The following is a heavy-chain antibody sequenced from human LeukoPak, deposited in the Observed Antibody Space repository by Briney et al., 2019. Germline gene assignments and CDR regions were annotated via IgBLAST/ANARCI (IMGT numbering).Heavy chain of an antibody. CDR3: TREVYGAHYFDY. CDR1: GFTFSSYA. V-gene: IGHV3-30*09. Sequence: GGSLRLSCAASGFTFSSYAMHWVRQAPGRGLEWVAVISYDGSNKYYADSVKGRFAISRDNSKNALYLQMISLRAEDTAVYYCTREVYGAHYFDYWGQGTLVTVSS. J-gene: IGHJ4*02. CDR2: ISYDGSNK. D-gene: IGHD4-17*01.